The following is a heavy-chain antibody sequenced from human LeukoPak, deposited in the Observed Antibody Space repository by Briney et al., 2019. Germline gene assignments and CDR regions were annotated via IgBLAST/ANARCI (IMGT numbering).Heavy chain of an antibody. V-gene: IGHV3-7*01. CDR3: ARDGFLIGPSFNMMKGFDY. Sequence: GGSLRLSGAASGFTFSSYWMSWVRQAPGKGLEWVANIKQDGSEKYYVDSVKGRFTISRDNAKNSLYLQMNSLRAEDTAVYYCARDGFLIGPSFNMMKGFDYWGQGTLVTVSS. J-gene: IGHJ4*02. D-gene: IGHD3-22*01. CDR2: IKQDGSEK. CDR1: GFTFSSYW.